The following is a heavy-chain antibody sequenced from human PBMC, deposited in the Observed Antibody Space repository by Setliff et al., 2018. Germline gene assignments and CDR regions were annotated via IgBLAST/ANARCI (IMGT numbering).Heavy chain of an antibody. J-gene: IGHJ3*02. CDR1: GGSFSSGGYY. Sequence: SETLSLTCTVSGGSFSSGGYYWNWIRQHPGKGLEWIGYIYYSGTTYSNPTLKSRVTISVDTSKSQFSLNLTSVTAADTATYYCARVRWDRESFDIWGQGTMVTVSS. V-gene: IGHV4-31*03. D-gene: IGHD1-26*01. CDR2: IYYSGTT. CDR3: ARVRWDRESFDI.